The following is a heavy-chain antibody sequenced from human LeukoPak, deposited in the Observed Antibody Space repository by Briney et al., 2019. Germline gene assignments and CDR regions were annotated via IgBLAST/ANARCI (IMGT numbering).Heavy chain of an antibody. D-gene: IGHD2-2*01. CDR3: ARDIPRSDQLPNMDV. V-gene: IGHV3-21*01. Sequence: GGSLRLSCAASGFTFSSYSMNWVRQAPGKGLEWVSSISSSSSYIYYADSVKGRFTISRDNAKNSLYLQMNSLRAEDTAVYYCARDIPRSDQLPNMDVWGKGTTVTVSS. CDR2: ISSSSSYI. CDR1: GFTFSSYS. J-gene: IGHJ6*03.